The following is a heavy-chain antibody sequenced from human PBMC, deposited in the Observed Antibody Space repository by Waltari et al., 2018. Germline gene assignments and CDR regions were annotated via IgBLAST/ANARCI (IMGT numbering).Heavy chain of an antibody. J-gene: IGHJ4*02. Sequence: EVQLVESGGGLVQPGRSLRLSCAASGFTIDHYAMHWVRQAPGKGLEWVSGISWNSGSIGNADSVKGKFTISRDNAKNSLYLQMNGLRAEDTALDYCVRGYSYPDYWGQGTLVTVSS. CDR1: GFTIDHYA. V-gene: IGHV3-9*01. CDR3: VRGYSYPDY. D-gene: IGHD5-18*01. CDR2: ISWNSGSI.